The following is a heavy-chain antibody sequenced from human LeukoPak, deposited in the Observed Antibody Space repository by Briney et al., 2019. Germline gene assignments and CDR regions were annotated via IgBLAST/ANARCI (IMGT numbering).Heavy chain of an antibody. Sequence: QTGGSLRLSCAASGFTFSSYAMSWVRQAPGKGLEWVSAISGSGGSTYYADSVKGRFTISRDNSKNTLNLQMNSLRAEDTAVYYCAKNMYREYQRAFDIWGQGTMVTVSS. V-gene: IGHV3-23*01. CDR3: AKNMYREYQRAFDI. D-gene: IGHD2-2*01. J-gene: IGHJ3*02. CDR2: ISGSGGST. CDR1: GFTFSSYA.